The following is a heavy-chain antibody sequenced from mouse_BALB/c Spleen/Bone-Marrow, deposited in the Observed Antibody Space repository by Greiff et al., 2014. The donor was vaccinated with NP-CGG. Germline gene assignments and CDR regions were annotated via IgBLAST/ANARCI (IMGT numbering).Heavy chain of an antibody. D-gene: IGHD2-4*01. CDR2: IKSNGGSN. V-gene: IGHV5-6-3*01. CDR1: GFPLSSYG. Sequence: EVQVVESGGGLVQPGGCLTLSCAASGFPLSSYGMSWVRQHIDKRLELVATIKSNGGSNYYPDIVKGRFSISRDNAKNTLYLQMSSLKSEDTAMYYCTSLSAMISAAWFAYWGQGTLVTISA. J-gene: IGHJ3*01. CDR3: TSLSAMISAAWFAY.